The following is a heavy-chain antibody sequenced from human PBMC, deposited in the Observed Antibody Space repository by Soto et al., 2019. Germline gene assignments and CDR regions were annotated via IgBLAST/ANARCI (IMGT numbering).Heavy chain of an antibody. J-gene: IGHJ3*02. CDR2: ISSSGSTI. V-gene: IGHV3-11*01. D-gene: IGHD3-22*01. CDR1: GFTFSDYY. Sequence: GGSLRLSCAASGFTFSDYYMSWIRQAPGKWLEWVSYISSSGSTIYYADSVKGRFTISRDNAKNSLYLQMNSLRAEDTAVYYCARAVLTYYYDSSGLAFDIWGQGXMVTVSS. CDR3: ARAVLTYYYDSSGLAFDI.